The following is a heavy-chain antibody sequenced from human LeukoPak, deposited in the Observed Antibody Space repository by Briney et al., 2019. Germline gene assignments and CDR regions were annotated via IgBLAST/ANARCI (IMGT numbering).Heavy chain of an antibody. Sequence: GGSLRLSCLASRFTFSSYSMNCFRQAPAKGLDLVPFIGSSSSYIYYADSVEGRFTISRDNAKNSLYLQMNSLRAEDTAVYYCARDCSSTSCYYYYGMDVWGQGTTVTVSS. J-gene: IGHJ6*02. CDR1: RFTFSSYS. CDR2: IGSSSSYI. D-gene: IGHD2-2*01. V-gene: IGHV3-21*01. CDR3: ARDCSSTSCYYYYGMDV.